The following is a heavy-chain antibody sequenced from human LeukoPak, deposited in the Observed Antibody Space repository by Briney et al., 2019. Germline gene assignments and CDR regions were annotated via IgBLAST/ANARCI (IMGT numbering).Heavy chain of an antibody. CDR1: GFTFSSYG. J-gene: IGHJ4*02. Sequence: TGGSLRLSCAASGFTFSSYGMSWVRQAPGKGLEWVSFITTSGATTSYADSVKGRFTIYRDNPRNTLYMQMNSLRDEDTALYYCAIMHGYYDGSGYWVQWGQGTLVTVSS. CDR2: ITTSGATT. V-gene: IGHV3-23*01. D-gene: IGHD3-22*01. CDR3: AIMHGYYDGSGYWVQ.